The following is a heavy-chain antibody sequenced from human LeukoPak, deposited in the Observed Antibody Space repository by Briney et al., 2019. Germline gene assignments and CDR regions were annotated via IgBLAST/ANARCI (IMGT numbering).Heavy chain of an antibody. Sequence: GGPLRLSCAASGFTFSSYAMSWVRQAPGKGLEWVSAISGSGGSTYYADSVKGRFTISRDNSKNTLYLQMSSLRAEDTALYYCVKDRCDRTTCPEVWGQGTLVTVSS. CDR3: VKDRCDRTTCPEV. V-gene: IGHV3-23*01. CDR1: GFTFSSYA. D-gene: IGHD2-2*01. J-gene: IGHJ4*02. CDR2: ISGSGGST.